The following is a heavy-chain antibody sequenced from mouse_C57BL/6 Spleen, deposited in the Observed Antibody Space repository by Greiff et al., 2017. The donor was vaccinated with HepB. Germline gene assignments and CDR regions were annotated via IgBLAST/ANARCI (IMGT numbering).Heavy chain of an antibody. CDR1: GYTFTSYW. Sequence: QVQLQQPGAELVKPGASVKLSCKASGYTFTSYWMQWVKQRPGQGLEWIGEIDPSDSYTNYNQKFKGKATLTVDTSSSTAYMQLSSLTSEDSAVYYCARLIYYGSSLYAMDYWGQGTSVTVSS. CDR2: IDPSDSYT. CDR3: ARLIYYGSSLYAMDY. J-gene: IGHJ4*01. D-gene: IGHD1-1*01. V-gene: IGHV1-50*01.